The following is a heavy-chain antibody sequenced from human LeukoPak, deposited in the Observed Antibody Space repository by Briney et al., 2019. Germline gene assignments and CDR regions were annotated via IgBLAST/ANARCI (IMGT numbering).Heavy chain of an antibody. Sequence: GGSLRLSCAASGFTFSSYAMHWVRQAPGKGLEWVAVISYDGSNKYYADSVKGRFTISRDNSKNTLYLQMNSLRAEDTAVYYCARDDGLVTWGQGTLVTVSS. CDR3: ARDDGLVT. J-gene: IGHJ4*02. D-gene: IGHD4-11*01. CDR1: GFTFSSYA. V-gene: IGHV3-30*04. CDR2: ISYDGSNK.